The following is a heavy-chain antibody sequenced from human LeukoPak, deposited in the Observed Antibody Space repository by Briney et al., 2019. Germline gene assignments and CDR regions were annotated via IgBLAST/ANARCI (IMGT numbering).Heavy chain of an antibody. CDR2: ISSSSSYI. D-gene: IGHD2-15*01. Sequence: GGSLRLSCAASGFTFSSYSMNWVRQAPGKGLEWVSSISSSSSYIYYADSVKGRFTISRDNAKNSLYLQMNSLRAEDTAVYYCVRARYCSSGNCYSDYWGQGTLVTVSS. CDR1: GFTFSSYS. J-gene: IGHJ4*02. V-gene: IGHV3-21*01. CDR3: VRARYCSSGNCYSDY.